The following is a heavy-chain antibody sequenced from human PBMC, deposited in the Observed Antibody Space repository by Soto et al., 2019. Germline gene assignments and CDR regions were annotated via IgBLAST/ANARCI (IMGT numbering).Heavy chain of an antibody. CDR3: ARRQAAAGKGWFDP. D-gene: IGHD6-13*01. J-gene: IGHJ5*02. Sequence: SETLSLTCTVSGGSISSSSYYWGWIRQPPGKGLEWIGSIYYSGSTYYNPSLKSRVTISVDTSKNQFSLKLSSVTAADTAVYYCARRQAAAGKGWFDPWGQGTLVTVSS. CDR2: IYYSGST. V-gene: IGHV4-39*01. CDR1: GGSISSSSYY.